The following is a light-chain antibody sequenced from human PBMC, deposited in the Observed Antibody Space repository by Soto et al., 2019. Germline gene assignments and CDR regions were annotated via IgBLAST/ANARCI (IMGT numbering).Light chain of an antibody. J-gene: IGLJ2*01. CDR3: CSYAGSDILI. CDR2: SNT. CDR1: SSSVGAGYD. Sequence: QSVLTQPPSVSGAPGQRVTISCTGSSSSVGAGYDVHWYQHLPGTAPKLLIFSNTNRPSGVPDRFSGSKSGTSVSLAIAGLQAEDEGDYDCCSYAGSDILIFGGGTKLTVL. V-gene: IGLV1-40*01.